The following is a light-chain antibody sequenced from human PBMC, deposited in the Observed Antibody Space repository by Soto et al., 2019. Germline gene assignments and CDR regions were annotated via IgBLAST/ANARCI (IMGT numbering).Light chain of an antibody. CDR3: QQYNSWPPIT. Sequence: EIVMTQSPATLSVSPGEGVTLSCRASQSVSSNLAWYQQKPGQAPRLLIYGASTRATGIPARFSGSGAETEFTLTISSLQSEDFAVYYCQQYNSWPPITFGQGTRLEIK. J-gene: IGKJ5*01. V-gene: IGKV3-15*01. CDR1: QSVSSN. CDR2: GAS.